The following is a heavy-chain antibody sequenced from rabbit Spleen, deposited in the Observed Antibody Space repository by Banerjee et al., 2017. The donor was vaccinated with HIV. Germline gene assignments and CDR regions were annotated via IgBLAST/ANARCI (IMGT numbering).Heavy chain of an antibody. Sequence: QSLEESGGGLVKPGGTLTLTCKASGFDFSSSYYMCWVRQAPGKGLELIACIDTSSVNTADATWAKGRFTISKTSSTTVTLQVTRLTAADTATYFCARRNNGRGWYIDLWGPGTLVTVS. D-gene: IGHD1-1*01. CDR2: IDTSSVNT. J-gene: IGHJ4*01. V-gene: IGHV1S40*01. CDR3: ARRNNGRGWYIDL. CDR1: GFDFSSSYY.